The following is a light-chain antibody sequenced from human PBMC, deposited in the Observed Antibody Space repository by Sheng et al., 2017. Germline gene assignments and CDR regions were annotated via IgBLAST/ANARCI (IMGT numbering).Light chain of an antibody. J-gene: IGLJ2*01. CDR1: KLGNKY. V-gene: IGLV3-1*01. CDR3: QALDGSAEV. CDR2: QDN. Sequence: SYELTQSPSVSVSPGQTASITCSGDKLGNKYACWYQQKPGQSPVLVIYQDNKRPSGIPERFSGSTLGTQPTLTISGTQAMDEADYYCQALDGSAEVFGGGTKLTVL.